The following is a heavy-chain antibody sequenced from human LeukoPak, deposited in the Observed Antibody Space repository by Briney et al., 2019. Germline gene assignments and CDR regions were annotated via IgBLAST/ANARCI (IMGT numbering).Heavy chain of an antibody. J-gene: IGHJ4*02. D-gene: IGHD3-9*01. CDR3: ARHPLRYFDWLIN. Sequence: PSETLSLTCTVSGGSISSSSYYWGWIRQPPGKGLEWIGSIYYSGSTYYNPSLKSRVTISVDTSKNQFSLKLSSVTAADTAVYYCARHPLRYFDWLINWGQGTLVTVSS. V-gene: IGHV4-39*01. CDR2: IYYSGST. CDR1: GGSISSSSYY.